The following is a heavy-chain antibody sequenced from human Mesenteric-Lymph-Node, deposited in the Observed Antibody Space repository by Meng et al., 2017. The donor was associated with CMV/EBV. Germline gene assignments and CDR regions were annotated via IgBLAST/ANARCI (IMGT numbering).Heavy chain of an antibody. V-gene: IGHV3-23*01. CDR3: AREGGSTSPAYFDY. CDR1: GFSFNNYD. Sequence: GGSLRLSCAASGFSFNNYDMSWVRQAPGKGLEWVSGITGSGGSTYYADSVKGRFTISRDNSKNTLYLQMNSLRAEDTAVYYCAREGGSTSPAYFDYWGQGTLVTVSS. CDR2: ITGSGGST. D-gene: IGHD2-2*01. J-gene: IGHJ4*02.